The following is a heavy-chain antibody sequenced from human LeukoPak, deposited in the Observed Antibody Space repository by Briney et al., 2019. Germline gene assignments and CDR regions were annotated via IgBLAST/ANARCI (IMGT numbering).Heavy chain of an antibody. J-gene: IGHJ4*02. D-gene: IGHD3-3*01. CDR2: ISGSGSTI. CDR3: ARASYDFWSGYFEGLDYFDY. Sequence: GGSLRLSCAASGFTFSRYEMSWVRQAPGKGLEWVSYISGSGSTIYYADSLKGRFTISRDNAKNSLYLQMNSLRAEDTAVYYCARASYDFWSGYFEGLDYFDYWGQGTLVTVSS. CDR1: GFTFSRYE. V-gene: IGHV3-48*03.